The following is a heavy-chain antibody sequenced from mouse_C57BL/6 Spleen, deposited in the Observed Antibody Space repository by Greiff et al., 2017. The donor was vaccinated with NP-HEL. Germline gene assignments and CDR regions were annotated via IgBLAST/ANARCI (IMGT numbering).Heavy chain of an antibody. Sequence: EVKLVESGGDLVKPGGSLKLSCAASGFTFSSYGMSWVRQTPDKRLEWVATISSGGSYTYYPDSVKGRFTISRDNAKNTLYLQMSSLKSEDTAMYYCARRDGSSSWFAYWGQGTLVTVSA. CDR1: GFTFSSYG. J-gene: IGHJ3*01. V-gene: IGHV5-6*02. CDR2: ISSGGSYT. CDR3: ARRDGSSSWFAY. D-gene: IGHD1-1*01.